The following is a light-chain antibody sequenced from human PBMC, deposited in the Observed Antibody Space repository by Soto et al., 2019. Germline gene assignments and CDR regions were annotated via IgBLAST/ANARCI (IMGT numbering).Light chain of an antibody. CDR1: QSVSSNY. CDR3: QQYGPTPT. Sequence: DIVLTQSPGTLSLSPGERATLSCRSSQSVSSNYLAWYQQKPDQAPRLVIYDVSGRATGIPDRFSGSGSGTDFPLPISRLGPDDCAVCYCQQYGPTPTCGQGPKVKIK. V-gene: IGKV3-20*01. J-gene: IGKJ1*01. CDR2: DVS.